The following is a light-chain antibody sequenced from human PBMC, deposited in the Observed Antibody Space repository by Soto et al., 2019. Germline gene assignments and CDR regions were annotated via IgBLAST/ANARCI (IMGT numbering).Light chain of an antibody. CDR3: QQRSTWPPWT. Sequence: EIVLTQSPATLSLSPGERATLSCRVSQSVSSYLAWHQQKPGQAPRLLIYDASNRATGIPARFSGSGSGTDFTLTISSLEPEDFAVYYCQQRSTWPPWTFGQGTKVEIK. CDR2: DAS. J-gene: IGKJ1*01. V-gene: IGKV3-11*01. CDR1: QSVSSY.